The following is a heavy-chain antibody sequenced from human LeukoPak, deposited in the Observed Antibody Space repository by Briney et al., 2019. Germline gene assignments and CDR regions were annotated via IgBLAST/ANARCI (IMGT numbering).Heavy chain of an antibody. CDR3: ARVGGYGSRWYLSPYFDY. D-gene: IGHD6-13*01. Sequence: SETLSLTCTVSGGSISSYYWSWIRQPPGKGLEWINYINYSGSTNYNPSLKSRVTILVDTSKNQFSLKLSSVTPADTAVYYCARVGGYGSRWYLSPYFDYCGQGTLVTVSS. V-gene: IGHV4-59*01. CDR2: INYSGST. CDR1: GGSISSYY. J-gene: IGHJ4*02.